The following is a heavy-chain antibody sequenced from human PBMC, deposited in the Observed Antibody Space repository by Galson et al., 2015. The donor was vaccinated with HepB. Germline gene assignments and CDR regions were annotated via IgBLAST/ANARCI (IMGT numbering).Heavy chain of an antibody. Sequence: SLRLSCAASGFTFSSYGMHWVRQAPGKGLEWVAVISYDGSNKYYADSVKGRFTISRDNSQNTLYLQMNSLRAEDTAVYYCAKSPNYYGSGSYLGEYLDYWGQGTLVTVSS. D-gene: IGHD3-10*01. CDR2: ISYDGSNK. J-gene: IGHJ4*02. CDR1: GFTFSSYG. V-gene: IGHV3-30*18. CDR3: AKSPNYYGSGSYLGEYLDY.